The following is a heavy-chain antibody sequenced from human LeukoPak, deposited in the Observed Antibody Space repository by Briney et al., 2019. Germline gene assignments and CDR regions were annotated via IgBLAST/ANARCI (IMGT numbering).Heavy chain of an antibody. J-gene: IGHJ4*02. D-gene: IGHD6-6*01. V-gene: IGHV3-74*01. CDR2: ISPTGSTT. CDR3: ARGPNSNWSGLDF. Sequence: GGSLRLSCTASGFSFSGHWMHWARQLPGKGLAWVSRISPTGSTTSYADSVKGRFTVSRDNAKNTLYLQVNNLRAEDTAVYYCARGPNSNWSGLDFWGQGTPLTVSS. CDR1: GFSFSGHW.